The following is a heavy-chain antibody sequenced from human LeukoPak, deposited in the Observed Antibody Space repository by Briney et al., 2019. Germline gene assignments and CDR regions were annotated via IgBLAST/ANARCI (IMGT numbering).Heavy chain of an antibody. CDR2: ISSSGSTI. CDR3: ARDGSGYDSTWGDY. CDR1: GFTFSSYE. J-gene: IGHJ4*02. D-gene: IGHD3-22*01. Sequence: GGSLRLSCAASGFTFSSYEMNWVRQAPGKGLEWVSYISSSGSTIYYADSVKGRFTISRDNAKNSLYLQMDSLRAEDTAVYYCARDGSGYDSTWGDYWGQGTLVTVSS. V-gene: IGHV3-48*03.